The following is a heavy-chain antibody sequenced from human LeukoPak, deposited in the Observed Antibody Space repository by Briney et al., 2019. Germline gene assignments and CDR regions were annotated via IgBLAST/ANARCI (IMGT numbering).Heavy chain of an antibody. V-gene: IGHV3-23*01. CDR2: INNNGGET. CDR1: GFTFSTYA. CDR3: SKAPYYVLPCFDY. D-gene: IGHD3-10*01. Sequence: GGSLRLSCAASGFTFSTYAMSWVRQAPGKGLEWVSGINNNGGETYYADSVKGRFTISRDNSKNTLYLQMNSLRAEDTAVYYCSKAPYYVLPCFDYWGQGALVTVSS. J-gene: IGHJ4*02.